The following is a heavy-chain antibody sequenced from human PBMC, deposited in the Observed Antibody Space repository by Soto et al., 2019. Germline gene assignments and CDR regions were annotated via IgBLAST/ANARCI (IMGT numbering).Heavy chain of an antibody. CDR2: INPNSGGT. D-gene: IGHD2-15*01. Sequence: QVQLVQSGAEVKKPGASVKVSCKASGYTFTGYYMHWVRQAPGQGLEWMGWINPNSGGTNYAQKFLGWVTTARDTYISTAYMERRRLRSDDTAVYYCAREGCSGGSCPPHNWGQGTLVTVSS. CDR3: AREGCSGGSCPPHN. V-gene: IGHV1-2*04. J-gene: IGHJ4*02. CDR1: GYTFTGYY.